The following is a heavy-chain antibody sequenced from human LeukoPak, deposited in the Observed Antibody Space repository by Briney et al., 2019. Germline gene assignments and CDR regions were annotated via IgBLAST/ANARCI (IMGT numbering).Heavy chain of an antibody. V-gene: IGHV1-2*02. Sequence: ASVKVSCKASGYTFTGYYMHWVRQAPGQGLEWMGWINPNSGGTNYAQKFQGRVTMTRDTSISTAYMDLSSLRSDDTAVYYCTRGYFDSSGFDAPFDFWGQGTLVTVSS. CDR3: TRGYFDSSGFDAPFDF. CDR1: GYTFTGYY. J-gene: IGHJ4*02. D-gene: IGHD3-22*01. CDR2: INPNSGGT.